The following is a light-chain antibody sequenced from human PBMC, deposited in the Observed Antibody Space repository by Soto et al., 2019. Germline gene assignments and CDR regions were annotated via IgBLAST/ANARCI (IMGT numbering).Light chain of an antibody. CDR2: DTD. J-gene: IGLJ3*02. CDR1: ISNIGTNG. CDR3: GAWDFSLSVGV. V-gene: IGLV1-51*01. Sequence: QSVLTQPPSVSAAPGQTVTISCSGSISNIGTNGVSWYQQLPGTAPKVLIYDTDKRPSGIPDRFSGSRSGTSATLGITGLQTGDEADYYCGAWDFSLSVGVFGGGTKLTVL.